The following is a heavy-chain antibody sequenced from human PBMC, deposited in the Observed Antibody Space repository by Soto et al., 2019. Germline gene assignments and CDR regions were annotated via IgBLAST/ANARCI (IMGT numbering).Heavy chain of an antibody. V-gene: IGHV1-69*01. D-gene: IGHD1-26*01. J-gene: IGHJ4*02. CDR1: GITFNRQD. Sequence: ASVKVSCKASGITFNRQDMRWVRQAPGQGLEWMGGSIPMFGTPHYAEKFQDRVTITVDESTGTAYLELSSLTSEDRAVCYCATSEGSYYYSFDYWGLGTLVTVSS. CDR2: SIPMFGTP. CDR3: ATSEGSYYYSFDY.